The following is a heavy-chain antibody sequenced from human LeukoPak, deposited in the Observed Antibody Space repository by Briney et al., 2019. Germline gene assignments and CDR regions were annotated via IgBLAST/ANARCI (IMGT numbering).Heavy chain of an antibody. V-gene: IGHV1-8*01. J-gene: IGHJ5*02. D-gene: IGHD3-10*01. CDR3: ARDSRREDSSRSGSRRSFNWFDP. CDR2: MNPNSGNT. Sequence: GASVKVSCKASGYTFTSYDINWVRQATGQGLEWMGWMNPNSGNTGYAQKFQGRVTMTRDMSTSTVYMELSSLRSEDTAVYYCARDSRREDSSRSGSRRSFNWFDPWGQGTLVTVSS. CDR1: GYTFTSYD.